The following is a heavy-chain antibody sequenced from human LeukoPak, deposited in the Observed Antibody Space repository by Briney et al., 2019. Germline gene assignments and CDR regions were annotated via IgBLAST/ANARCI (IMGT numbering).Heavy chain of an antibody. CDR3: ARVHLGDFWSGYYTDYYYYYMDV. Sequence: ASVKVSCKASGYTFTSYGISWVRQAPGQGLEWMGWISAYNGNTNYARKLQGRVTMTTDTSTSTAYMELRSLRSDDTAVYYCARVHLGDFWSGYYTDYYYYYMDVWGKGTTVTVSS. D-gene: IGHD3-3*01. V-gene: IGHV1-18*01. CDR2: ISAYNGNT. J-gene: IGHJ6*03. CDR1: GYTFTSYG.